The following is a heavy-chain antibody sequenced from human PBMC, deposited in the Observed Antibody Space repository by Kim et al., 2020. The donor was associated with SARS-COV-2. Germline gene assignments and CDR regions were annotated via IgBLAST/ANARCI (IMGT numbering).Heavy chain of an antibody. CDR1: GFTFSGSA. CDR2: IRSKANSYAT. J-gene: IGHJ2*01. Sequence: GGSLRLSCAASGFTFSGSAMHWVRQASGKGLEWVGRIRSKANSYATAYAASVKGRFTISRDDSKNTAYLQMNSLKTEDTAVYYCTSFPDPDTAMVDYWYFDLWGRGTLVTLSS. D-gene: IGHD5-18*01. V-gene: IGHV3-73*01. CDR3: TSFPDPDTAMVDYWYFDL.